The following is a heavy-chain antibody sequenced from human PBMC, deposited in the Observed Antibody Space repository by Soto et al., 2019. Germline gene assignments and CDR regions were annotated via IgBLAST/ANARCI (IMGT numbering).Heavy chain of an antibody. CDR2: ISWNSGSI. CDR1: GFTFDDYA. V-gene: IGHV3-9*01. J-gene: IGHJ6*02. Sequence: EVQLVESGGGLVQPGRSLRLSCAASGFTFDDYAMHWVRQAPGKGLEWVSGISWNSGSIGYADSVKGRFTISRDNAKNSLYLQMNSLRAEDTALYYCAKGPRWSGYSNGMDGWGQGTTVTVSS. D-gene: IGHD3-3*01. CDR3: AKGPRWSGYSNGMDG.